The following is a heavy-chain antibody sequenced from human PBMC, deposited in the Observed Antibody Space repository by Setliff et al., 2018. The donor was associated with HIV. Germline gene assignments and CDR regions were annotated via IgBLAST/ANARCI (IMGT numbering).Heavy chain of an antibody. J-gene: IGHJ4*02. Sequence: PSETLSLTCTVSGGFVSRSSYYWGWIRQPRGKRLEWIGTIYYNGDTQYNPSFKSRVIMSVDTSKNQLSLRLISVTAADTAVYYCVRMEATRPPRGLDYWGPGTLVTVSS. V-gene: IGHV4-39*01. D-gene: IGHD6-6*01. CDR2: IYYNGDT. CDR3: VRMEATRPPRGLDY. CDR1: GGFVSRSSYY.